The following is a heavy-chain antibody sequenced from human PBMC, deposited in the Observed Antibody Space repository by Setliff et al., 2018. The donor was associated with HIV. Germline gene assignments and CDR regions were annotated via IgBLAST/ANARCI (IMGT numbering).Heavy chain of an antibody. CDR3: ARRVYGNNPYFDY. D-gene: IGHD4-17*01. CDR2: MHTSGNT. V-gene: IGHV4-4*07. J-gene: IGHJ4*02. Sequence: NPSETLSLTCTSSGDSISGYYWSWIRQPAGKGLEWIGRMHTSGNTNYNPSLKSRVTMSVDTSQNQFSLTLSSVTAADTAIYYCARRVYGNNPYFDYWSQGTLVTVSS. CDR1: GDSISGYY.